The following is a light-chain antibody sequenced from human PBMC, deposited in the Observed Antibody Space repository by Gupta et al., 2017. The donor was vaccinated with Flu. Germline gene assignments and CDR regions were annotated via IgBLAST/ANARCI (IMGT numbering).Light chain of an antibody. Sequence: SFELTQPSSVSVAPGQPARITCSGDVLAKKYARWFQQKPGQAPVLVIYKDSERPSGIPERFSGSSSGTTVTLTISGAQVEDEADYYCYSAADTWVFGGGTKLTVL. J-gene: IGLJ3*02. CDR2: KDS. CDR1: VLAKKY. CDR3: YSAADTWV. V-gene: IGLV3-27*01.